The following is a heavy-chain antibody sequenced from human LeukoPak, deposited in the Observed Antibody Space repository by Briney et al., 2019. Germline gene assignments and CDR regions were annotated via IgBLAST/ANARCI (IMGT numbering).Heavy chain of an antibody. CDR1: RFTFSNYA. J-gene: IGHJ3*02. CDR2: ISGSGDIT. D-gene: IGHD6-19*01. CDR3: AKVKSTSGWPNDAFDI. Sequence: GGSLRLSCAASRFTFSNYAMSRVRQAPGKGLEWVSAISGSGDITYNADSVKGRFTISRDNSKNTLYLQMSSLRAEDTAVYYCAKVKSTSGWPNDAFDIWGQGTMVTVSS. V-gene: IGHV3-23*01.